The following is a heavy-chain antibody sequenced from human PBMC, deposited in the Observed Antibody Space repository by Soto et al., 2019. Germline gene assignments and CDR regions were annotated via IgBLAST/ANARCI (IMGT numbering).Heavy chain of an antibody. J-gene: IGHJ6*03. Sequence: GGSLRLSCAASGVTFSSYAMSWVRQAPGKGLEWVSAISGSGGSTYYADSVKGRFTISRDNSKNTLYLQMNSLRAEDTAVYYCAKGSDFWSGYYAPYYYYYMDVWGKGTTVTVSS. D-gene: IGHD3-3*01. V-gene: IGHV3-23*01. CDR2: ISGSGGST. CDR3: AKGSDFWSGYYAPYYYYYMDV. CDR1: GVTFSSYA.